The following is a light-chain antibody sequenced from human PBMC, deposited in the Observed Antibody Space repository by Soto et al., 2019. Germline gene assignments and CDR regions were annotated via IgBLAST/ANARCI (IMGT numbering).Light chain of an antibody. Sequence: QSVLTQPASVSGSPGQSITISCTGTSSDVGGYDSVSWYQRYPGHAPKLMIYEVSDRPSGVSNRFSGSKSGNTASLTISGLQPEDEADYYCSSYASSSTPVLFGGGTKVTVL. CDR1: SSDVGGYDS. CDR3: SSYASSSTPVL. V-gene: IGLV2-14*01. CDR2: EVS. J-gene: IGLJ2*01.